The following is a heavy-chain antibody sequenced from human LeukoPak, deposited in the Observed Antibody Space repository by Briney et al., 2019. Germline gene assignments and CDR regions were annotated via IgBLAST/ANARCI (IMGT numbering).Heavy chain of an antibody. V-gene: IGHV3-30-3*01. CDR1: GFTFSSYA. Sequence: GGSLRLSCAASGFTFSSYAMHWVRQAPGKGLEWVAVISYDGSNKYYADSVKGRFTISRDNSKNTLYLQMNSLRAEDTAVYYCARDSGWYYFDYWGQGTLVTVSS. J-gene: IGHJ4*02. CDR3: ARDSGWYYFDY. CDR2: ISYDGSNK. D-gene: IGHD6-19*01.